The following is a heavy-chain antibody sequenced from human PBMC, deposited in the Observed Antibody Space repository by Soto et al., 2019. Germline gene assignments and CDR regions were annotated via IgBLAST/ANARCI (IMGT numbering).Heavy chain of an antibody. D-gene: IGHD3-22*01. CDR1: GGSVRSGSYY. CDR3: ARDSSVPHDY. V-gene: IGHV4-61*01. Sequence: QLQLQESGPGLLQPSETLSLTCSVSGGSVRSGSYYWTWIRQPPGKGLEWIGHIYQSGTTNYNASLMSRVIRSIDTSKNQLFLKLTSVTAADTVVYYCARDSSVPHDYLGQATLGTFSS. J-gene: IGHJ4*02. CDR2: IYQSGTT.